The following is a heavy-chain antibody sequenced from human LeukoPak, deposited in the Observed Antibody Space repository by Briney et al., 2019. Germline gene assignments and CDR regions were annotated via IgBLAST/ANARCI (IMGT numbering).Heavy chain of an antibody. CDR2: TSSDGSHK. CDR1: GGSISSSSYY. CDR3: ARRSEDYWYFDL. J-gene: IGHJ2*01. Sequence: LSLTCTVSGGSISSSSYYWGWVRQAPGKGLEWVAVTSSDGSHKYYADPVRGRFTISRDNSKNTLYLQMNSLRPEDTAVYYCARRSEDYWYFDLWGRGTLATVSS. V-gene: IGHV3-30*03.